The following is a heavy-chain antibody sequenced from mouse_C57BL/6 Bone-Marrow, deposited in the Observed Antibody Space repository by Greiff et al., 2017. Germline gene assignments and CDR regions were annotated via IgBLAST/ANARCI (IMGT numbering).Heavy chain of an antibody. J-gene: IGHJ1*03. D-gene: IGHD1-1*01. CDR1: GYTFTDYY. Sequence: VQLQQSGPELVKPGASVKISCKASGYTFTDYYMNWVKQSHGKSLEWIGDINPNNGGTSYNQKFKGKATLTVDKSSSTAYMELRSLTSEDSAGYYCARDYGSSWYFDVWGTGTTVTVSS. CDR2: INPNNGGT. V-gene: IGHV1-26*01. CDR3: ARDYGSSWYFDV.